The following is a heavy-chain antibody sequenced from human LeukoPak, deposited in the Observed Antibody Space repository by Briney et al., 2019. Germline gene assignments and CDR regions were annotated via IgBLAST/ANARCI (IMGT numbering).Heavy chain of an antibody. CDR2: ISYDGSNK. Sequence: GGSLRLSCAASGFTFSSYAMHWVRQAPGKGLEWVAVISYDGSNKYYADSVKGRFTISRDNSKNTLYLQMNSLRAEDTAVYYCATVLDSGYADFDYWGQGTLVTVSS. V-gene: IGHV3-30-3*01. CDR1: GFTFSSYA. J-gene: IGHJ4*02. CDR3: ATVLDSGYADFDY. D-gene: IGHD5-12*01.